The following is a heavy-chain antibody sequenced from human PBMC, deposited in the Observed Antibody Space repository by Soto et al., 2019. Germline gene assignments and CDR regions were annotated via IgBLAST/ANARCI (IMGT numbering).Heavy chain of an antibody. CDR3: ATCGGDCYLNY. V-gene: IGHV3-15*01. D-gene: IGHD2-21*02. CDR1: GFTFTNAW. Sequence: EVQLVESGGGLVKPGGSLRLSCAAPGFTFTNAWMNWVRQAPGKGLEWVGRIKSKSVGGTVNYAAPVKGRFTISRDDSGNTLYLQMNSLKTEDTAVYYCATCGGDCYLNYWGQGALVTVSS. J-gene: IGHJ4*02. CDR2: IKSKSVGGTV.